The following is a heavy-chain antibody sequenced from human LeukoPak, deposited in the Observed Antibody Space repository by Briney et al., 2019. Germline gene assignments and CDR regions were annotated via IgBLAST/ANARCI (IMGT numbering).Heavy chain of an antibody. J-gene: IGHJ4*02. CDR1: GGSISSSDW. V-gene: IGHV4-4*02. Sequence: SETLSLTCAVSGGSISSSDWWSWVRQPPGKGLEWIGEIYHSGSTNYKSSLKSRVTISVDKSKNQFSLNLSSVTAADTAVYYCARWLGDSSGYYPDYWGQGTLVTVSS. D-gene: IGHD3-22*01. CDR3: ARWLGDSSGYYPDY. CDR2: IYHSGST.